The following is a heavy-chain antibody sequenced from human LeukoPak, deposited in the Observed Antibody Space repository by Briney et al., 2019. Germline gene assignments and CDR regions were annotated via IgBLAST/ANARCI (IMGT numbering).Heavy chain of an antibody. Sequence: GGSLRLSCAASGFTFSSYAMSWVRQAPGKGLEWVSAISGSGGSTYYADSVKGRFTISRDNSKNTLYLQMNSLRAEDTAVYYCAKDFSFGITRTSGIDYWGQGTLVTVSS. J-gene: IGHJ4*02. D-gene: IGHD1-7*01. CDR3: AKDFSFGITRTSGIDY. CDR1: GFTFSSYA. V-gene: IGHV3-23*01. CDR2: ISGSGGST.